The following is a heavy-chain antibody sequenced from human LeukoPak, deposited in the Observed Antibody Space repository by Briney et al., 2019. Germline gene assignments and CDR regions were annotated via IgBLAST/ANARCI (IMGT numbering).Heavy chain of an antibody. J-gene: IGHJ4*02. CDR1: GFNFGDNT. D-gene: IGHD3-3*01. Sequence: GGSLRLSCTASGFNFGDNTMHWVRQAPGKGLEWVSSISSRSTYISYGDSLKGRCTISRDNAGNSLHLQIDSLRDEDTAVYYCATTIFGVVTQSYWGQGTLLSVSS. CDR3: ATTIFGVVTQSY. V-gene: IGHV3-21*01. CDR2: ISSRSTYI.